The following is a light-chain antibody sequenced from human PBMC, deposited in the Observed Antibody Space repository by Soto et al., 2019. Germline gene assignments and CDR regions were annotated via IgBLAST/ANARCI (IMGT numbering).Light chain of an antibody. CDR2: DAS. V-gene: IGKV1-9*01. CDR3: QQVNVYPST. J-gene: IGKJ4*01. Sequence: IQLTQCPSSMSASVGDRVTITCRASPGISSYLGWYQQKPGKADNLLIYDASTLHSGVTSRFSGGGSGTDFTITISSLQPEDFATYYCQQVNVYPSTFGGGTKVDIK. CDR1: PGISSY.